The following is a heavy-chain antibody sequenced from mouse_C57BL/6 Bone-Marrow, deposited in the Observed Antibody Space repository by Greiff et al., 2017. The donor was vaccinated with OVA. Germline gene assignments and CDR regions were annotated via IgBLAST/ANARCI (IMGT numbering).Heavy chain of an antibody. CDR2: IWSGGST. J-gene: IGHJ4*01. Sequence: VQRVESGPGLVQPSQSLSITCTVSGFSLTSYGVHWVRQSPGKGLEWLGVIWSGGSTDYNAAFISRLSISKDNSKSQVFFKMNSLQADDTAIYYCARHDGYYVGAMDYWGQGTSVTVSS. D-gene: IGHD2-3*01. CDR1: GFSLTSYG. CDR3: ARHDGYYVGAMDY. V-gene: IGHV2-2*01.